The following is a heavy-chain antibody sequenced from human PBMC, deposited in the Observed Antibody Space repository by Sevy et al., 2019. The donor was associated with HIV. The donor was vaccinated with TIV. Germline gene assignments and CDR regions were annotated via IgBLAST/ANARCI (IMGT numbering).Heavy chain of an antibody. D-gene: IGHD2-15*01. CDR3: STDHRRDGIVVIPFEY. CDR2: IRSKAGGGTT. V-gene: IGHV3-15*01. Sequence: GGSLRLSCAASGFTFSNAWMSWVRQSPGKGLEWVGRIRSKAGGGTTDYATIVKGKFTISRDDSRDILYLQLNSLETEDTAVYYCSTDHRRDGIVVIPFEYWGQGTLVTVSS. CDR1: GFTFSNAW. J-gene: IGHJ4*02.